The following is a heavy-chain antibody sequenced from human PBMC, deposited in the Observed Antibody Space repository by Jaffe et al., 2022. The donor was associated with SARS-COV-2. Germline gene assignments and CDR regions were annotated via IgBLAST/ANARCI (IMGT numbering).Heavy chain of an antibody. CDR1: GGSISSGGYY. J-gene: IGHJ5*02. CDR3: AREVRLKDYGDSRTWFDP. Sequence: QVQLQESGPGLVKPSQTLSLTCTVSGGSISSGGYYWSWIRQHPGKGLEWIGYIYYSGSTYYNPSLKSRVTISVDTSKNQFSLKLSSVTAADTAVYYCAREVRLKDYGDSRTWFDPWGQGTLVTVSS. V-gene: IGHV4-31*03. D-gene: IGHD4-17*01. CDR2: IYYSGST.